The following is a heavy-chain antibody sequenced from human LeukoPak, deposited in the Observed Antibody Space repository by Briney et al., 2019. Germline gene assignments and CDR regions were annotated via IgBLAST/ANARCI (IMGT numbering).Heavy chain of an antibody. Sequence: SETLSLTCAVYGGSFSGYYWTWIRQPPGKGLEWIGEINHGGSTNYNPSLKSRVTISADTSKNQFSLKLTSVTAADTAIYYCARRNDFHIWGQGTMVTVSS. CDR2: INHGGST. V-gene: IGHV4-34*01. CDR1: GGSFSGYY. J-gene: IGHJ3*02. CDR3: ARRNDFHI.